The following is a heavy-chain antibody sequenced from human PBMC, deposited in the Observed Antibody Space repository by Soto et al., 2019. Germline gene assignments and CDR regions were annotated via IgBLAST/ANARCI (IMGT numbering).Heavy chain of an antibody. CDR3: AKDRKRMDV. CDR1: GFTFSDYW. Sequence: GGSLRLSCVASGFTFSDYWMHWVRQAPGKGLVWVSRISSDGRSTNYADFVKGRFTISRDNSKNTLSLQMNSLRAEDTAVYYCAKDRKRMDVWGQGTTVTVSS. V-gene: IGHV3-74*01. CDR2: ISSDGRST. J-gene: IGHJ6*02.